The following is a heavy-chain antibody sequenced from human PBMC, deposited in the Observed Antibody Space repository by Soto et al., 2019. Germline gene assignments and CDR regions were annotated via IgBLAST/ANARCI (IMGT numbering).Heavy chain of an antibody. D-gene: IGHD1-26*01. CDR2: VYYTGTT. CDR1: NVSITSSY. V-gene: IGHV4-59*01. CDR3: ARDFAGRGPFDP. Sequence: ETLSLTCTVSNVSITSSYWNWIRQPPGKGLEWIGFVYYTGTTKYNPSLKSRVTISVDRSKNEFSLKLTSVTAADTAFYFYARDFAGRGPFDPWGQGTLVTVSS. J-gene: IGHJ5*01.